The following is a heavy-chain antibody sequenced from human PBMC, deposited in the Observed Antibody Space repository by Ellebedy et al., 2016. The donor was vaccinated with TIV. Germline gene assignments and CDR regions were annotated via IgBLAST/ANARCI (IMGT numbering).Heavy chain of an antibody. D-gene: IGHD6-19*01. CDR1: GGSITRSNW. CDR3: ARVSAQWLVPDQ. CDR2: IFYTGRT. J-gene: IGHJ4*02. V-gene: IGHV4-4*02. Sequence: SETLSLTXAVSGGSITRSNWWPWVRQPPGKGLEWIGEIFYTGRTNYNPSLKSRDTISIVKSINQFSLKLSSVTAADTAMYYCARVSAQWLVPDQWGQGTLVIVSS.